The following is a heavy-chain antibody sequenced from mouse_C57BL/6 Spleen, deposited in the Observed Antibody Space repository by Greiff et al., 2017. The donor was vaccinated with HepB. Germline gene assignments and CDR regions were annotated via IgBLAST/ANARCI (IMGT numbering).Heavy chain of an antibody. Sequence: VKLVESGPGLVAPSQSLSITCTVSGFSLTSYAISWVRQPPGKGLEWLGVIWTGGGTNYNSALKSRLSISKDNSKSQVFLKMNSLQTDDTARYYCARKSWSSSYWYFDVWGTGTTVTVSS. CDR1: GFSLTSYA. D-gene: IGHD1-1*01. V-gene: IGHV2-9-1*01. CDR2: IWTGGGT. CDR3: ARKSWSSSYWYFDV. J-gene: IGHJ1*03.